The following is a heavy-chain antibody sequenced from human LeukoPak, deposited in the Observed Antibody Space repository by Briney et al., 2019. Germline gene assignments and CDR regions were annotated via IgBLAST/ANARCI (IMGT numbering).Heavy chain of an antibody. V-gene: IGHV3-33*01. CDR2: IWPDGSNK. D-gene: IGHD2-2*01. CDR3: ASDCCRTTSCLEY. J-gene: IGHJ4*02. Sequence: PGGSLRLTCAVSGFTFNSYGRCWVRQAPGKGLERVAFIWPDGSNKLYGDSVKGRFTISRDNSKNTVYLQMNSLRAEDTAVYYCASDCCRTTSCLEYWGQGTLVTVSS. CDR1: GFTFNSYG.